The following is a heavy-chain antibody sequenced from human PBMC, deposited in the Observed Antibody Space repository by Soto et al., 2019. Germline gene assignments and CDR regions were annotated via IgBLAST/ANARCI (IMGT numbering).Heavy chain of an antibody. CDR2: IRSKANSYAT. CDR3: TRPNCSSPSCDPPV. Sequence: EVQLVESGGGLVQPGGSLKLSCAASGFTFSGSAMHWVRQASGKGLEWVGRIRSKANSYATAYAASVKGRFTISRDDSKNTAYLQMNSLKTEDTAVYYCTRPNCSSPSCDPPVWGKGTTVTVSS. D-gene: IGHD2-2*01. CDR1: GFTFSGSA. J-gene: IGHJ6*04. V-gene: IGHV3-73*01.